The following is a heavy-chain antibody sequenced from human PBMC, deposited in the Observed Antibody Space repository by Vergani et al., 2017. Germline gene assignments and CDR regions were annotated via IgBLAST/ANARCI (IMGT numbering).Heavy chain of an antibody. D-gene: IGHD3-22*01. CDR3: ARGLYYYDCSGYYDNYYYMDV. CDR1: GYTFTSYD. V-gene: IGHV1-8*01. J-gene: IGHJ6*03. Sequence: QVQLVQSGAAVKNPGASVKVSCKPSGYTFTSYDINWVRQATGQGLEWMGWMNPNSGNTGYAQKFQGRVNMTRNTSISTAYMELSSLRSEDTTVYYCARGLYYYDCSGYYDNYYYMDVWGKXP. CDR2: MNPNSGNT.